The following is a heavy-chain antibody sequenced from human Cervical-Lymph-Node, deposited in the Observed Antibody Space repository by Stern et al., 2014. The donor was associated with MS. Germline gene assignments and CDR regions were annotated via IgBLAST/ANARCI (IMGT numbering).Heavy chain of an antibody. J-gene: IGHJ4*02. Sequence: VQLVQSGGGVVQPGRSLRLSCAASGFTFSYHAMHWVRQAPGKGLEWVGVISYDGSDKNDADSVKGRFTISRDNSRNTLYLQMNSLRVDDTAVYYCARGGAVATSDYYFDYWGQGILVTVSS. D-gene: IGHD5-12*01. V-gene: IGHV3-30*01. CDR2: ISYDGSDK. CDR1: GFTFSYHA. CDR3: ARGGAVATSDYYFDY.